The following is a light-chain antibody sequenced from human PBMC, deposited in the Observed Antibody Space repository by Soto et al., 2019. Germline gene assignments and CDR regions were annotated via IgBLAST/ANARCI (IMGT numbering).Light chain of an antibody. CDR2: DAS. J-gene: IGKJ3*01. CDR1: HDMTTY. V-gene: IGKV1-33*01. CDR3: QQYNFGPRT. Sequence: DIQMTQSPSSLSASVGDRVSITCQASHDMTTYLNWYQHKRGKAPKLLIYDASNLEIGVPSRLSGSGSGASFTLNITSLQPEDFGTYYCQQYNFGPRTFGPGTKVD.